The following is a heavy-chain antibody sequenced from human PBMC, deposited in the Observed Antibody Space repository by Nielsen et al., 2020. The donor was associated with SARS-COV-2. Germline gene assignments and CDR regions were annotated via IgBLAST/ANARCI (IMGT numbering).Heavy chain of an antibody. CDR2: ISSSGSTI. J-gene: IGHJ6*02. D-gene: IGHD3-16*01. CDR3: VRDAGWGAMDV. Sequence: GESLKISCAASGFTFSSYEMNWVRQAPGKGLEWVSYISSSGSTIYYADSVKGRFTISRDNAKNSLYLQLNSLRADDTAFYYCVRDAGWGAMDVWGPGTTVTVSS. CDR1: GFTFSSYE. V-gene: IGHV3-48*03.